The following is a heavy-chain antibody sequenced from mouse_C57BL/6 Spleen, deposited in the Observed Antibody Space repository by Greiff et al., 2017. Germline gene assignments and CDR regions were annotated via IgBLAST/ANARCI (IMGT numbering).Heavy chain of an antibody. J-gene: IGHJ1*03. CDR1: GYAFSSYW. Sequence: VQLQQSGAELVKPGASVKISCKASGYAFSSYWMNWVKQRPGKGLEWIGQIYPGDGDTNYNGKFKGKATLTADKSSSTAYMQLSSLTSEDSAVYFCARTDYDYGYFDVWGTGTTVTVSS. D-gene: IGHD2-4*01. V-gene: IGHV1-80*01. CDR3: ARTDYDYGYFDV. CDR2: IYPGDGDT.